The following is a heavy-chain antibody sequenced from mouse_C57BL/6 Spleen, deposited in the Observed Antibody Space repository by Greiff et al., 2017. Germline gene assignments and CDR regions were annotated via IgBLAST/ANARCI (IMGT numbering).Heavy chain of an antibody. V-gene: IGHV1-82*01. Sequence: VKLVESGPELVKPGASVKISCKASGYAFSSSWMNWVKQRPGKGLEWIGRIYPGDGDTNYNGKFKGKATLTADKSSSTAYMQLSSLTSEDSAVYFCARAYYYGRGDFDYWGQGTTLTVSS. J-gene: IGHJ2*01. D-gene: IGHD1-1*01. CDR2: IYPGDGDT. CDR1: GYAFSSSW. CDR3: ARAYYYGRGDFDY.